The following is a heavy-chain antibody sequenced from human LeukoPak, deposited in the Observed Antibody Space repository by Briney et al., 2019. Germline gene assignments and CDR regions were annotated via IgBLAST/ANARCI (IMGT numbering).Heavy chain of an antibody. CDR1: GYTFTGYY. V-gene: IGHV1-18*04. CDR3: AGHYDFWSGYYALDY. J-gene: IGHJ4*02. D-gene: IGHD3-3*01. Sequence: ASVKVSCKASGYTFTGYYMHWVRQAPGQGLEWMGWISAYNGNTNYAQKLQGRVTMTTDTSTSTAYMELRSLGSDDTAVYYCAGHYDFWSGYYALDYWGQGTLVTVSS. CDR2: ISAYNGNT.